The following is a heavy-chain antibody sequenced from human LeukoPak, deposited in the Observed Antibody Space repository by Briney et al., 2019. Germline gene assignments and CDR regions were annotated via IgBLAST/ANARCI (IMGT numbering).Heavy chain of an antibody. V-gene: IGHV4-4*07. CDR1: GGSISSYY. CDR3: ARGLRYFDWLSNNAFDI. CDR2: IYTSGST. J-gene: IGHJ3*02. D-gene: IGHD3-9*01. Sequence: SETLSLTCTVSGGSISSYYWSWIRQPAGKGLEWIGRIYTSGSTNYNPSLKSRVTMSVDTSKNQFSLKLSSVTAADTAVYYCARGLRYFDWLSNNAFDIWGQGTMVTVSS.